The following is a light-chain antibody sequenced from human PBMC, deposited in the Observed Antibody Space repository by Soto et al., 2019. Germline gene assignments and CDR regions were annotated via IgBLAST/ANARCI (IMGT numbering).Light chain of an antibody. CDR3: GAWDSSLSAGV. CDR1: NSNIGNNY. CDR2: DND. Sequence: QSVLTQPPSVSAAPGQKVTISCSGSNSNIGNNYVSWYQQLPGTAPKLLIYDNDERPSGIPGRFSGSKSGTSGTLSITGLQTGDEADYYCGAWDSSLSAGVFGGGTQLTVL. J-gene: IGLJ3*02. V-gene: IGLV1-51*01.